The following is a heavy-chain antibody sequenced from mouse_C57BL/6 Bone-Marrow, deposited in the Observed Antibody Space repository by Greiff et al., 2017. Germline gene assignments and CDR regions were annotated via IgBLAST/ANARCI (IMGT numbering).Heavy chain of an antibody. V-gene: IGHV14-2*01. CDR1: GFNIKDYY. D-gene: IGHD2-3*01. CDR2: IDPEDGET. CDR3: DGRWLLAMDY. J-gene: IGHJ4*01. Sequence: EVQVVESGAELVKPGASVKLSCTASGFNIKDYYMHWVKQRTEQGLEWIGRIDPEDGETKYAPKFQGKATITADTSSNTAYPQLSSLTSEDTAVYYCDGRWLLAMDYWGQGTSVTVSS.